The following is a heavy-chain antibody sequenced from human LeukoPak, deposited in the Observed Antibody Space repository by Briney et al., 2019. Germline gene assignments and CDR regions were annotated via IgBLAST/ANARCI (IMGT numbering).Heavy chain of an antibody. D-gene: IGHD2-15*01. J-gene: IGHJ4*02. Sequence: GASVKVSCKASGYTFTGYYMHWVRQAPGQGLEWMGRINPNSGGTNYARKFQGRVTMTRDTSISTAYMELSRLRSDDTAVYYCAREMAIAATLGDYWGQGTLVTVSS. V-gene: IGHV1-2*06. CDR3: AREMAIAATLGDY. CDR2: INPNSGGT. CDR1: GYTFTGYY.